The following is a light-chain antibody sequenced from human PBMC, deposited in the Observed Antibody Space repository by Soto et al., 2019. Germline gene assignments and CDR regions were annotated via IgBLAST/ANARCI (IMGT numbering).Light chain of an antibody. J-gene: IGLJ1*01. CDR2: DVS. V-gene: IGLV2-14*03. Sequence: QSALTQPASVSGSPGQSITISCTGTSSDVGTYNYVSLYQHHPGKAPKLFIYDVSNRPSGVSNRFSGSKSGNTASLTISGLQAEDEADYFCNSYTGSSSPYVFGTGTKLTVL. CDR3: NSYTGSSSPYV. CDR1: SSDVGTYNY.